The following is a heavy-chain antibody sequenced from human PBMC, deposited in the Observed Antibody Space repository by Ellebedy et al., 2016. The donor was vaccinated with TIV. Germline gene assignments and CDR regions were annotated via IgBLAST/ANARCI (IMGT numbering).Heavy chain of an antibody. J-gene: IGHJ2*01. CDR3: ARDLVGATGRYFDL. CDR2: IYYSGST. CDR1: GGSFSGYY. V-gene: IGHV4-59*12. Sequence: SETLSLTCAVYGGSFSGYYWSWVRQPPGKGLEWIGYIYYSGSTNYNPSLKSRVTISVDTSKNQFSLKLSSVTAADTAVYYCARDLVGATGRYFDLWGRGTLVTVSS. D-gene: IGHD1-26*01.